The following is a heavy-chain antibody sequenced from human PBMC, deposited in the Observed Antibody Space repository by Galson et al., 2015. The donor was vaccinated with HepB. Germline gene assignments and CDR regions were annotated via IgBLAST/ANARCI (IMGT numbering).Heavy chain of an antibody. CDR2: ISSSSTI. V-gene: IGHV3-48*04. CDR3: ARDSSAGIDYGMDV. D-gene: IGHD6-19*01. J-gene: IGHJ6*02. CDR1: GFTFSSYS. Sequence: SLRLSCAASGFTFSSYSMNWVRQAPGKGLEWVSYISSSSTIYYADSVKGRFTISRDNAKNSLYLQMNSLRAEDTAVYYCARDSSAGIDYGMDVWGQGTTVTVSS.